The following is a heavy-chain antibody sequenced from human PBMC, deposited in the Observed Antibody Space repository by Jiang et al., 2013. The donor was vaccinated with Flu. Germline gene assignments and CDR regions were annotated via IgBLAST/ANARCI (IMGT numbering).Heavy chain of an antibody. D-gene: IGHD5-18*01. CDR3: ARVDTAMIPSY. CDR2: IYWDDDK. V-gene: IGHV2-5*02. Sequence: SGVGXGWIRQPPGKALEWLALIYWDDDKRYSPSLKSRLTITKDTSKNQVVLTMTNMDPVDTATYYCARVDTAMIPSYWGQGTLVTVSS. CDR1: SGVG. J-gene: IGHJ4*02.